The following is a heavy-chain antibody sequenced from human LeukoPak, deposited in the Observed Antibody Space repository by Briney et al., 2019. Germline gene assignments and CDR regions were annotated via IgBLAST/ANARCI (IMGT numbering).Heavy chain of an antibody. Sequence: SEALSLTCTVSGGSIRGYYWSWIRQPAGKGLEWIGRIYTSGSTNYNPSLKSRVTMSVDTSKNQFSLKLSSVTAADTAVYYCARGLPDHIVVVPAAIRSTVNNWFDPWGQGTLVTVSS. CDR1: GGSIRGYY. J-gene: IGHJ5*02. CDR3: ARGLPDHIVVVPAAIRSTVNNWFDP. V-gene: IGHV4-4*07. D-gene: IGHD2-2*02. CDR2: IYTSGST.